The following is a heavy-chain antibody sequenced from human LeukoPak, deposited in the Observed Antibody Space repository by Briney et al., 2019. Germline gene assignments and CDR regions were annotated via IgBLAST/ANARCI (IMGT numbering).Heavy chain of an antibody. D-gene: IGHD3-9*01. Sequence: SETLSLTCTVSGGSISGYYWSWIRQPPGKGLEWIGYIYYSGSTNYNPSLKSRVTISVDTSKNQFSLKLSSVTAADTAVYYCARGTYFDWLLPNWFDPWGQGTLVTVSS. CDR3: ARGTYFDWLLPNWFDP. CDR2: IYYSGST. J-gene: IGHJ5*02. V-gene: IGHV4-59*01. CDR1: GGSISGYY.